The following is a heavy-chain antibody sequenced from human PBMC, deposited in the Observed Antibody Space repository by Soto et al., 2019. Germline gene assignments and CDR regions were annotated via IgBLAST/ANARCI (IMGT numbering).Heavy chain of an antibody. V-gene: IGHV3-30*09. CDR2: ISYDGSDK. CDR3: ARRAWDSYYAIDV. D-gene: IGHD3-22*01. Sequence: VQLVESGGGEVQPGRSLRLSCAASGFKYTDFALHWVRQAPGKGLEWVAIISYDGSDKYYADSVKGRFVISRDNPKNTLYLERNSVRPEDMAVYVCARRAWDSYYAIDVWGQGTTVTVFS. J-gene: IGHJ6*02. CDR1: GFKYTDFA.